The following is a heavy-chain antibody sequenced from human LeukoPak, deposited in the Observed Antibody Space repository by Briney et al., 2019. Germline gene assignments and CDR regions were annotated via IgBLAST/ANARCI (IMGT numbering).Heavy chain of an antibody. CDR1: GFTFSNYA. CDR3: AKGRIAPDD. Sequence: PGGSLRLSCAASGFTFSNYAMTWVRQAPGKGLEWVSDITGGGGSTNYADSVKGRFTISRDNSKNTLYLQMSSLRAEDTALYYCAKGRIAPDDWGQGTLVTVSS. CDR2: ITGGGGST. D-gene: IGHD2-21*01. V-gene: IGHV3-23*01. J-gene: IGHJ4*02.